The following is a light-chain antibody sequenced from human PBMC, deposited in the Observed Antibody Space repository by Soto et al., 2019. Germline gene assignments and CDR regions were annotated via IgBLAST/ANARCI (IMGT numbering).Light chain of an antibody. CDR3: QQYTTYPYT. Sequence: DLQMTQSPSTLSASVGDRVTITCRASQSVTNWLAWYQQKPGKAPNLLIYDASRLQSGIPSRFSGSGSGTEFTLTISSLQPDDFATYYCQQYTTYPYTFGQGTKLEIK. J-gene: IGKJ2*01. CDR2: DAS. CDR1: QSVTNW. V-gene: IGKV1-5*01.